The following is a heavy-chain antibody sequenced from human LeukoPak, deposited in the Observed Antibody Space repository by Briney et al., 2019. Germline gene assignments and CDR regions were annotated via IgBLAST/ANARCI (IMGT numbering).Heavy chain of an antibody. D-gene: IGHD2-2*01. J-gene: IGHJ6*03. CDR1: GGSISSYY. CDR2: IYYSGST. CDR3: ARRNPFPPGYCSSTSCYGPGQGGYYYYMDV. Sequence: SETLSLTCTVSGGSISSYYWSWIRQPPGKGLEWIGYIYYSGSTNYSPSLKSRVTISVDTSKNQFSLKLSSVTAADTAVYYCARRNPFPPGYCSSTSCYGPGQGGYYYYMDVWGKGTTVTVSS. V-gene: IGHV4-59*08.